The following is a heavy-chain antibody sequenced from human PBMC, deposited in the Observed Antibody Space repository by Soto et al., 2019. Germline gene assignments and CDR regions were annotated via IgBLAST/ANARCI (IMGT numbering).Heavy chain of an antibody. V-gene: IGHV3-30*03. CDR2: ISYDGSKK. CDR1: RFTVNSYG. J-gene: IGHJ4*02. D-gene: IGHD5-18*01. CDR3: ARDQNSYGYALLDN. Sequence: PGGARRVSWAASRFTVNSYGMHWVRQGPGKGLEWVAVISYDGSKKYYADSVKGRFTSSRDNSKNTLYLQMNSLRAEDTAVYFCARDQNSYGYALLDNWGQGALVTVSS.